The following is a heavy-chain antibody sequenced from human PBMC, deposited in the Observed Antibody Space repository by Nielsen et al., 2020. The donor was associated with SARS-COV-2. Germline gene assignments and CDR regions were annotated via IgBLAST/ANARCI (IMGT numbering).Heavy chain of an antibody. J-gene: IGHJ4*02. CDR1: NEITPYY. CDR3: ARDDDNWGSLAY. V-gene: IGHV4-59*13. D-gene: IGHD7-27*01. CDR2: IYYSGNT. Sequence: SETLSLTCSVSNEITPYYWHWIRQSPGKGLEWIGYIYYSGNTNYNPSLKSRVTISVDTSKNQFSLKLSSVTAADTAVYYCARDDDNWGSLAYWGQGTLVTVSS.